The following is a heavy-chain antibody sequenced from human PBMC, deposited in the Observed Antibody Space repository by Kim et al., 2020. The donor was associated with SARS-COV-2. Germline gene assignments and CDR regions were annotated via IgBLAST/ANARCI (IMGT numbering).Heavy chain of an antibody. V-gene: IGHV3-33*01. CDR2: IWYDGNNK. CDR1: GFTFSRFG. D-gene: IGHD3-9*01. CDR3: ARGSGYFLYGMDV. Sequence: LRLSCAASGFTFSRFGMHWVRQAPGKGLEWVAVIWYDGNNKYYIDSVKDRFTISRDNSKNRVYLQMNSLRAEDTAVYYCARGSGYFLYGMDVWGQGTT. J-gene: IGHJ6*02.